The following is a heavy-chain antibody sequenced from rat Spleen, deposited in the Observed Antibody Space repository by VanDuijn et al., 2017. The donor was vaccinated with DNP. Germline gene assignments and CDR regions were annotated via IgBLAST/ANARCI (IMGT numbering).Heavy chain of an antibody. CDR3: ARGYYEYTQNWFAY. CDR2: ISNTGGST. D-gene: IGHD1-9*01. Sequence: EVQLVESGGGPVQPGRSLKLSCAASGFIFNNYWMTWIRQAPGKGLDWIASISNTGGSTYYPDSVKGRFTISRDNAKSTLYLQMDSLRSEDTATYYCARGYYEYTQNWFAYWGQGTLVTVSS. V-gene: IGHV5-31*01. CDR1: GFIFNNYW. J-gene: IGHJ3*01.